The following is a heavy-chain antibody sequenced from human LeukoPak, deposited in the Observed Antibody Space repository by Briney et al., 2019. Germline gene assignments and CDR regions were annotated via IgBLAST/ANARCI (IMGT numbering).Heavy chain of an antibody. CDR2: IIPIFGTT. CDR3: ARSPPSGDYYYYYMDV. D-gene: IGHD3-10*01. V-gene: IGHV1-69*05. J-gene: IGHJ6*03. Sequence: SVKVSCKASGGTFSSYAISWVRQAPGQGLEWMGGIIPIFGTTNYAQKFQGRVTITTDESTSTAYMELSSLRSEDTAVYYCARSPPSGDYYYYYMDVWGKGTTVTVSS. CDR1: GGTFSSYA.